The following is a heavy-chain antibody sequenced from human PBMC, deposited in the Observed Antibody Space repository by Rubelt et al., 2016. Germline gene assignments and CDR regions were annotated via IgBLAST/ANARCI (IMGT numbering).Heavy chain of an antibody. Sequence: QVQLQQWGAGLLKPSETLSLTCAVYGGSFSGYYWSWIRQPPGKGLEWIGEINHSGSTNYNPSLKSRVTISVDTSKNQFSRKLGSVTAAATAVYYCARRELIAVAHDACDIWGQGTMVTVS. CDR2: INHSGST. CDR1: GGSFSGYY. D-gene: IGHD6-19*01. J-gene: IGHJ3*02. CDR3: ARRELIAVAHDACDI. V-gene: IGHV4-34*01.